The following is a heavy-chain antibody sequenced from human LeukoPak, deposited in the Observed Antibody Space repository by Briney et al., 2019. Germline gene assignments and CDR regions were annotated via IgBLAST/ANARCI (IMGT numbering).Heavy chain of an antibody. Sequence: GGSLRLSCEASGFSSNSGMYWVRQAPGKGLEWVAVISYDESNAYYGDSVKGRFTISRDDSKNTLYLQMNSLRAEDTAVYYCAKDLNSRWSLDYWGQGTLVTVSS. D-gene: IGHD2/OR15-2a*01. CDR1: GFSSNSG. CDR2: ISYDESNA. J-gene: IGHJ4*02. CDR3: AKDLNSRWSLDY. V-gene: IGHV3-30*18.